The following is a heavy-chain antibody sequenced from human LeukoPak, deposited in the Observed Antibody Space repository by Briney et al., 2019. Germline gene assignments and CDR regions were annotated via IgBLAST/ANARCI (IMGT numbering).Heavy chain of an antibody. CDR3: ARKGYSGYDSGP. CDR2: MNPNSGNT. CDR1: GYTFTSYD. J-gene: IGHJ5*02. Sequence: ASVKVSCKASGYTFTSYDINWVRQAPGQGLEWMGWMNPNSGNTGYAQKFQGRVTMTRTTSISTAYMELSSLRSEDTAVYYCARKGYSGYDSGPWGQGTLVTVSS. D-gene: IGHD5-12*01. V-gene: IGHV1-8*01.